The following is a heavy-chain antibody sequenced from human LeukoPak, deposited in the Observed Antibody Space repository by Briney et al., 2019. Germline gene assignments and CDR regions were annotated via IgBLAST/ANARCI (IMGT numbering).Heavy chain of an antibody. J-gene: IGHJ6*02. CDR1: GGSISGYY. Sequence: PSETLSLTCTVSGGSISGYYWTWVRQPPGKGLEWIGQIHYSGRADYNPSLKSRITISVDTSKNQMSLKLTSVTAADTTIYYCARFGVDYDMGVWGQGTTVTVSS. V-gene: IGHV4-59*01. CDR3: ARFGVDYDMGV. CDR2: IHYSGRA. D-gene: IGHD3-16*01.